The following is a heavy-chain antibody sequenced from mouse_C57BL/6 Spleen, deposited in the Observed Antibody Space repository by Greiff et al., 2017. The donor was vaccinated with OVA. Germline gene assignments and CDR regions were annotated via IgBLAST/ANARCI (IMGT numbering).Heavy chain of an antibody. Sequence: VQLQQPGAELVRPGSSVKLSCKASGYTFTSYWMHWVKQRPIQGLEWIGNIDPSDSETHYNQKFKDKATLTVDKSSSTAYMQLSSLTSEDSAVYYCARVVYDYGSSSWYFDVWGTGTTVTVSS. J-gene: IGHJ1*03. CDR2: IDPSDSET. D-gene: IGHD1-1*01. V-gene: IGHV1-52*01. CDR1: GYTFTSYW. CDR3: ARVVYDYGSSSWYFDV.